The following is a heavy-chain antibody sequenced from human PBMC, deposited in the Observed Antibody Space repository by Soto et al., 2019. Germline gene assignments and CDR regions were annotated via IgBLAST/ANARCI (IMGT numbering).Heavy chain of an antibody. D-gene: IGHD6-6*01. CDR1: GFTFSSYA. CDR3: AKEQLAPLYYYYGMDV. J-gene: IGHJ6*02. Sequence: GGSLRLSCAGSGFTFSSYAMSWVRQAPGKGLEWVSAISGSGGSTYYADSVKGRFTISRDNSKNTLYLQMNSLRAEDTAVYYCAKEQLAPLYYYYGMDVWGQGTTVTVSS. V-gene: IGHV3-23*01. CDR2: ISGSGGST.